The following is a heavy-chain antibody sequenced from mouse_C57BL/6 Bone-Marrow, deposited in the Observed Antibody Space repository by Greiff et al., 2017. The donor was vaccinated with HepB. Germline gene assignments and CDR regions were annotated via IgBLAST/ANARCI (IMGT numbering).Heavy chain of an antibody. CDR3: TRVIYYDYFDY. CDR1: GFTFSSYA. D-gene: IGHD2-4*01. V-gene: IGHV5-9-1*02. CDR2: ISSGGDYI. Sequence: EVKLVESGEGLVKPGGSLKLSCAASGFTFSSYAMSWVRQTPEKRLEWVAYISSGGDYIYYADTVKGRFTISRDNARNTLYLQMSSLKSEDTAMYYCTRVIYYDYFDYWGHGTTLTVSS. J-gene: IGHJ2*01.